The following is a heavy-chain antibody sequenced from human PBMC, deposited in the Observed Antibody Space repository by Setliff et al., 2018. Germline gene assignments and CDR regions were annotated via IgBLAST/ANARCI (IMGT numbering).Heavy chain of an antibody. Sequence: PSETLSLTCTVSGGSISSHYWSWIRQPPGKGLEWIGSIFYSGGSTYSDNLSLKSRATISRDISKNQFYLTLTSVTAADTAVYYCARAGYNYDYGDYWGQGSLVTVSS. CDR1: GGSISSHY. CDR2: IFYSGGS. D-gene: IGHD3-16*01. V-gene: IGHV4-59*11. J-gene: IGHJ4*02. CDR3: ARAGYNYDYGDY.